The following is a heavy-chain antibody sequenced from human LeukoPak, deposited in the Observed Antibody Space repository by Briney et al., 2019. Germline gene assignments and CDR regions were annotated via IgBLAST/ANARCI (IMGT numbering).Heavy chain of an antibody. Sequence: SETLSLTCAVYGGSFSGYYWSWIRQPPGKGLEWIGEINHSGNTNYNPSLKSRVTISVDTSKNQFPLRLSSVTAADTAVYYCARHSYGRNYWGQGTLVTVSS. D-gene: IGHD5-18*01. CDR2: INHSGNT. CDR1: GGSFSGYY. J-gene: IGHJ4*02. CDR3: ARHSYGRNY. V-gene: IGHV4-34*01.